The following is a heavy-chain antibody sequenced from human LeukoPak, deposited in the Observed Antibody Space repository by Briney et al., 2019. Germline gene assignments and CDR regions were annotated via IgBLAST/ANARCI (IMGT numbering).Heavy chain of an antibody. Sequence: SETLSLTCTVSGGSISTNNWWSWVRQSPGKGLEWIGEIYHSGGTNYNPSLKSRVSMSVDKSKNQFSLKVTSVTAADTAVYYCARDRSRKYFYDTSGYCFDYWGQGTLVTVSS. D-gene: IGHD3-22*01. CDR2: IYHSGGT. J-gene: IGHJ4*02. CDR3: ARDRSRKYFYDTSGYCFDY. CDR1: GGSISTNNW. V-gene: IGHV4-4*02.